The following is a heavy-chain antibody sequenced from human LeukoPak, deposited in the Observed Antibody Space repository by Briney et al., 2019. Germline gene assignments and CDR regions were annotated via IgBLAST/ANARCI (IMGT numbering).Heavy chain of an antibody. D-gene: IGHD3-10*01. V-gene: IGHV4-39*01. CDR3: ARQEDGSGSYYHDY. CDR1: GGSISSSSYY. CDR2: IYYSGST. J-gene: IGHJ4*02. Sequence: SETLSLTCTVSGGSISSSSYYWGWIRRPPGKGLEWIGSIYYSGSTYYNPSLKSRVTISVDTSKNQFSLKLSSVTAADTAVYYCARQEDGSGSYYHDYWGQGTLVTVSS.